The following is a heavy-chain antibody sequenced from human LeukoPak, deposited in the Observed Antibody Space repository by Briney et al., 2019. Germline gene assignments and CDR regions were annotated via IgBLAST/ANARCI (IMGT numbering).Heavy chain of an antibody. CDR3: ASITMVRGVIVPY. D-gene: IGHD3-10*01. CDR1: GGSFSRYY. J-gene: IGHJ4*02. CDR2: IYYSGST. V-gene: IGHV4-59*01. Sequence: PSETLSLTCTISGGSFSRYYWSWIRQPPGKGLEWIGYIYYSGSTNYNPSLKSRVTISVDTSKNQFSLKLSSVTAADTAVYYCASITMVRGVIVPYWGQGTLVTVSS.